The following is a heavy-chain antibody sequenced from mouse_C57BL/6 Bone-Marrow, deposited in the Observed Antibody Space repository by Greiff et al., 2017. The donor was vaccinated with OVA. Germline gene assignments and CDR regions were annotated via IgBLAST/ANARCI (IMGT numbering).Heavy chain of an antibody. CDR3: ARREDYGSSRDY. Sequence: EVKLVESGGDLVKPGGSLKLSCAASGFTFSSYGMSWVRQTPDKRLEWVATISSGGSYTYYPDSVKGRFTISRDNAKNTLYLQMSSLKSEDTAMYYCARREDYGSSRDYWGQGTSVTVSS. CDR1: GFTFSSYG. J-gene: IGHJ4*01. D-gene: IGHD1-1*01. V-gene: IGHV5-6*02. CDR2: ISSGGSYT.